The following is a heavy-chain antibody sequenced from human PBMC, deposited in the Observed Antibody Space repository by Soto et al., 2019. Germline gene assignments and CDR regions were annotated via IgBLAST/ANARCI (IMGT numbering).Heavy chain of an antibody. V-gene: IGHV4-34*01. CDR3: ARGSTQGYSYGSDY. Sequence: SETLSLTCAVYGGSFSGYYWSWIRQPPGKGLEWIGEINHSGSTNYNPSLKSRVTISVDTSKNQFSLKLSSVTAADTAVYYCARGSTQGYSYGSDYWGQGTLVTVSS. J-gene: IGHJ4*02. CDR2: INHSGST. D-gene: IGHD5-18*01. CDR1: GGSFSGYY.